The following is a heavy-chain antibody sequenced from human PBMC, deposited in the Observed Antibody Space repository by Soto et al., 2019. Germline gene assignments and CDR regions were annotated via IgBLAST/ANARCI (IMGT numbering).Heavy chain of an antibody. Sequence: GGSLRLSCAASGFTFSSYSMNWVRQAPGKGLEWVSSISSSSSYIYYADSVKGRFTISRDNAKNSLYLQMNSLRAEDTAVYYCARDPYCSSTSCLGWFDPWGQGALVTVSS. J-gene: IGHJ5*02. CDR1: GFTFSSYS. CDR2: ISSSSSYI. D-gene: IGHD2-2*01. V-gene: IGHV3-21*01. CDR3: ARDPYCSSTSCLGWFDP.